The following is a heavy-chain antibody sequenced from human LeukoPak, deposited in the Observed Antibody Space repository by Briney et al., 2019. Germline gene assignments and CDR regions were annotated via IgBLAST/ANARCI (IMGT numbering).Heavy chain of an antibody. V-gene: IGHV1-18*01. CDR2: MSAYNGNT. D-gene: IGHD6-13*01. Sequence: ASVKVSCKASVYTFTSYGISWVRQAPGQGLEWMGWMSAYNGNTNYAQKLQGRVTMTTDTSTSTAYMELRSLRSDDTAVYYCARIGRPGIAAAGTSSMDYWGQGTLVTVSS. J-gene: IGHJ4*02. CDR3: ARIGRPGIAAAGTSSMDY. CDR1: VYTFTSYG.